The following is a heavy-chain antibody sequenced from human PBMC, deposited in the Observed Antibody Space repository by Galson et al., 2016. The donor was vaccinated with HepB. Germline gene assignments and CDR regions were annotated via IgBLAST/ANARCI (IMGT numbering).Heavy chain of an antibody. CDR2: DSKDGRRK. CDR3: AKRHEYCPAVGCSVDY. Sequence: SLRLSCAASGFTFNRRGMHWVRQAPGKGLEWVAADSKDGRRKFYADSVKGRFTISRDNSNNMLFLQMSSLRVDDTAVYYCAKRHEYCPAVGCSVDYWGQGTLVSVSS. CDR1: GFTFNRRG. D-gene: IGHD2/OR15-2a*01. J-gene: IGHJ4*02. V-gene: IGHV3-30*18.